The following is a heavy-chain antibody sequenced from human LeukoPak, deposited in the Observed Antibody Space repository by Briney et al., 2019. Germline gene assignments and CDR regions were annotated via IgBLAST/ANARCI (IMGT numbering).Heavy chain of an antibody. CDR3: ARDKQVGATYFDY. CDR1: GFTLSSYR. D-gene: IGHD1-26*01. V-gene: IGHV3-7*01. J-gene: IGHJ4*02. CDR2: IKQDGREI. Sequence: GGSLRLSCAASGFTLSSYRMSWVRQAPGKGLEWVANIKQDGREIYYVDSVKGRFTISRDNAKNSLYLQMNSLRAEDTAVYYCARDKQVGATYFDYWGQGTLVTVSS.